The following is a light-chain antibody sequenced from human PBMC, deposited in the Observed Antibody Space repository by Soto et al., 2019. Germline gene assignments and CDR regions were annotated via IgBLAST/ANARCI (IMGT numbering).Light chain of an antibody. Sequence: EIVLTQSPGTLSLSPGERATLSCRASQSVSSNLAWYQQKPGQAPRLLIYGASTRATVIPARFSGSGSGTEFILTISSLQSEDFAVYYCQQYNNWRTFGQGTKVDIK. CDR3: QQYNNWRT. CDR1: QSVSSN. J-gene: IGKJ1*01. CDR2: GAS. V-gene: IGKV3-15*01.